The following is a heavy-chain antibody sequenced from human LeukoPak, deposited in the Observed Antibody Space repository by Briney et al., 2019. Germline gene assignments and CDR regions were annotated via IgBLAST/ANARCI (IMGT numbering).Heavy chain of an antibody. D-gene: IGHD6-13*01. CDR2: IIPIFGTA. CDR1: GGTFSSYA. CDR3: ARHAMPYSSSWYWKYYYYMDV. J-gene: IGHJ6*03. Sequence: ASVKVSCKASGGTFSSYAISWVRQAPGQGLEWMGGIIPIFGTANYAQKFQGRVTITTDESTSTAYMELSSLRSEDTAVYYCARHAMPYSSSWYWKYYYYMDVWGKGTTVTVSS. V-gene: IGHV1-69*05.